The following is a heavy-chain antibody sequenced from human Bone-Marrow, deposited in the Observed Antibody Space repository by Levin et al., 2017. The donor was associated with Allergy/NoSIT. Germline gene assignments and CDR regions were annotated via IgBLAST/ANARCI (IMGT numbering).Heavy chain of an antibody. CDR3: ARPALDY. CDR2: ITPDGSNK. CDR1: GFRFTTYG. D-gene: IGHD2-2*01. Sequence: GESLKISCAASGFRFTTYGMHWVRQAPGKGLEWVALITPDGSNKYYADSVKGRFTISRDNSKNTVYLQMNRLTVEDTAVYYCARPALDYWGQGTLVTVSS. J-gene: IGHJ4*02. V-gene: IGHV3-30*03.